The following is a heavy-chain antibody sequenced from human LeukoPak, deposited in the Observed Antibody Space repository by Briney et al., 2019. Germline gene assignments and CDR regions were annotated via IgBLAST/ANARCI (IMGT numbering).Heavy chain of an antibody. CDR2: IVVGRWNK. V-gene: IGHV1-58*01. D-gene: IGHD3-10*01. CDR1: LFTLPHSS. Sequence: TSVKVSCKASLFTLPHSSVQWVRQPRGQRHEGVGWIVVGRWNKNYPQKFQERVTITRDMSTSTAYMELSSLRSEDTAVYYCAAATMVRGVIIHYYGMDVGGKGNTVTVS. CDR3: AAATMVRGVIIHYYGMDV. J-gene: IGHJ6*04.